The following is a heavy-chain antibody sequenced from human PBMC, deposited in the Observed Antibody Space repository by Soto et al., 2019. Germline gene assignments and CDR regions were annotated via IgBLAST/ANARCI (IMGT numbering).Heavy chain of an antibody. V-gene: IGHV4-59*11. CDR3: ARVRTGYFDY. CDR2: IYYNGNT. J-gene: IGHJ4*02. Sequence: SETLSLTCTLSGGAINDHYWSFIRQPPGRGLEWIGYIYYNGNTNYNPSLESRVTISVDRSRNQFSLRLTSLTAADTAVYYCARVRTGYFDYWGRGALVTVSS. D-gene: IGHD3-9*01. CDR1: GGAINDHY.